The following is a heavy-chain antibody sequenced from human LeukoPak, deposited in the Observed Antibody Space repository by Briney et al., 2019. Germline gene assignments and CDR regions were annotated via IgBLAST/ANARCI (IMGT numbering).Heavy chain of an antibody. V-gene: IGHV4-4*07. D-gene: IGHD2-21*01. CDR2: IYTSGYT. Sequence: SETLSLTCNVSGDSISGYYWGWLRQPGGKALEWIGRIYTSGYTDYNPSLESRLTMTIDTSKSQFSLKLRSVTAADTAVYYCARVHIVTGTYFDSWGLRALVTASS. J-gene: IGHJ4*02. CDR3: ARVHIVTGTYFDS. CDR1: GDSISGYY.